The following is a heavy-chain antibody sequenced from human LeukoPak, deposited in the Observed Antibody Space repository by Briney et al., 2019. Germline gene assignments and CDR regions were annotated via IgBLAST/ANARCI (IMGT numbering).Heavy chain of an antibody. Sequence: ASVKVSCKASGYTFTSYDINWVRQATGQGLEWMGLMNPNSGNTGYAQKFQGRVTMTRNTSISTAYMELSSLRSEDTAVYYCARGHRKLADFRRAYDYWGQGTLVTVSS. CDR3: ARGHRKLADFRRAYDY. J-gene: IGHJ4*02. D-gene: IGHD1-1*01. CDR2: MNPNSGNT. V-gene: IGHV1-8*01. CDR1: GYTFTSYD.